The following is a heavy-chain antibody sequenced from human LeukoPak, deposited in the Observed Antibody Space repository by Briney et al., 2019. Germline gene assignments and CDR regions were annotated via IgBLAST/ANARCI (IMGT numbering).Heavy chain of an antibody. Sequence: PGGSLRLSCAASGFTFSNAWMSWVRQAPGKGLEWVGRIKSKTDGGTTDYAAPVKGRFTISRDNSKNTLYLQMNSLRAEDTAVYYCARQIGGSYSFDYWGQGTLVTVSS. CDR1: GFTFSNAW. D-gene: IGHD3-22*01. V-gene: IGHV3-15*01. CDR2: IKSKTDGGTT. CDR3: ARQIGGSYSFDY. J-gene: IGHJ4*02.